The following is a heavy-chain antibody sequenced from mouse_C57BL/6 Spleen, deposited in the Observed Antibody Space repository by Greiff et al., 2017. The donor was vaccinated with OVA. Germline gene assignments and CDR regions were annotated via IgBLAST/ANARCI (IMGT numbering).Heavy chain of an antibody. CDR1: GYTFTSYW. Sequence: QVQLQQPGAEPVMPGASVKLSCKASGYTFTSYWMHWVKQRPGQGLEWIGEIDPSDSYTNYNQKFKGKSTLTVDKSSSTAYMQLSSLTSEDSAVYYCARSLMVTTDWFAYWGQGTLVTVSA. J-gene: IGHJ3*01. CDR3: ARSLMVTTDWFAY. V-gene: IGHV1-69*01. CDR2: IDPSDSYT. D-gene: IGHD2-2*01.